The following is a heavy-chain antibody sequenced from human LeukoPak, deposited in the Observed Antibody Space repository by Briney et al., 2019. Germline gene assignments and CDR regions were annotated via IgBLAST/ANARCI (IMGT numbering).Heavy chain of an antibody. D-gene: IGHD3-22*01. CDR1: GFSFSSHG. Sequence: GSSLRLSCEASGFSFSSHGMHWVRQAPGKGLEWVSAISGSGGSTYYADSVKGRFTISRDNSKNTLYLQMNSLRAEDTAVYYCAKASGSSGFDMDVWGKGTTVTVSS. CDR2: ISGSGGST. CDR3: AKASGSSGFDMDV. V-gene: IGHV3-23*01. J-gene: IGHJ6*03.